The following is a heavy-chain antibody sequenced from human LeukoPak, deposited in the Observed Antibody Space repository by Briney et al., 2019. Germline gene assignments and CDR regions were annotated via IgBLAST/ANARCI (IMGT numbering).Heavy chain of an antibody. V-gene: IGHV3-53*01. CDR2: IYSGGTT. D-gene: IGHD1/OR15-1a*01. Sequence: GGSLRLSCAASGFSVSSNFMSWVRQAPGKGLEWVSVIYSGGTTYYADSVKGRFTISRDNSKNTLSLQMNNLRAEDTAVYYCARDGYGNNYMDVWGKGTTVTVSS. CDR1: GFSVSSNF. CDR3: ARDGYGNNYMDV. J-gene: IGHJ6*04.